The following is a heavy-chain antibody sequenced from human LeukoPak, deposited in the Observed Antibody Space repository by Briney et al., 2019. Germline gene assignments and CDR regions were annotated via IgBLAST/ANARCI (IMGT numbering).Heavy chain of an antibody. CDR3: ARLSRVAVAGSYGYHSMDV. J-gene: IGHJ6*02. CDR1: GASIDGHY. Sequence: PSETLSLTCTVSGASIDGHYWSWIRLPPGKGLEWIGFVYYSGSISYNPSLKSRVTISADTSNNQFSLKLDSVTAADTAVYYCARLSRVAVAGSYGYHSMDVWGRGTTVTVSS. V-gene: IGHV4-59*11. CDR2: VYYSGSI. D-gene: IGHD6-19*01.